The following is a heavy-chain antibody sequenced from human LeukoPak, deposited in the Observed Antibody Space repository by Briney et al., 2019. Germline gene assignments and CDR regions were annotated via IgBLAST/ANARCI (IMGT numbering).Heavy chain of an antibody. V-gene: IGHV3-48*03. CDR1: GFTFSSYE. J-gene: IGHJ4*02. CDR3: ARVWKWSIAAAGTDVDY. CDR2: ISSSGSTI. D-gene: IGHD6-13*01. Sequence: PGGSLRLSCAASGFTFSSYEMNWVRQAPGKGLEWVSYISSSGSTIYYADSVKGRFTISRDNAKNSLYLQMNSLRAEDTAVYYRARVWKWSIAAAGTDVDYWGQGTLVTVSS.